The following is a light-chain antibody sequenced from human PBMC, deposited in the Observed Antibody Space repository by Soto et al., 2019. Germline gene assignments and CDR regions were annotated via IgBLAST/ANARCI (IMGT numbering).Light chain of an antibody. CDR1: QGVTTN. CDR3: QQYNTWPLT. J-gene: IGKJ4*01. Sequence: EIVMTQSPATLSVSPWERATLSCRASQGVTTNLAWYQQKPGQAPRLLIYGASTRATGIPARFSGSGSGTEFTLTISSLQSEDFAVYYCQQYNTWPLTFGGGTKVEIK. CDR2: GAS. V-gene: IGKV3-15*01.